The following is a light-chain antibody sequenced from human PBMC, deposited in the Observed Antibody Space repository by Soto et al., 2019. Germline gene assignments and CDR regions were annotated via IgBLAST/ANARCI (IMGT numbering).Light chain of an antibody. J-gene: IGLJ2*01. Sequence: SSELTQPPSVSVAPGKTASISCGGINIGSKGVHWYQQKPGQAPVLVIYSDTDLPPVIPERFSGSNSANLATLTISRVEAGDEADYYCQVWDSGSAHVVFGGGTKVTVL. V-gene: IGLV3-21*04. CDR1: NIGSKG. CDR2: SDT. CDR3: QVWDSGSAHVV.